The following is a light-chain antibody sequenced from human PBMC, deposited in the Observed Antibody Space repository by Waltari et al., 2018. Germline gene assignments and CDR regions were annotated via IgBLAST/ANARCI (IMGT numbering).Light chain of an antibody. CDR1: QGIGNS. CDR3: QQYSSTPWT. CDR2: ATS. J-gene: IGKJ1*01. Sequence: DIQMNQSPSSLSASVGDRVTSTCRASQGIGNSLAWYQQKPGKAPNPLLYATSRLQSGVPSRFSGSGSGTDYTLTISSLQPEDCATYYCQQYSSTPWTFGQGAKLEIK. V-gene: IGKV1-NL1*01.